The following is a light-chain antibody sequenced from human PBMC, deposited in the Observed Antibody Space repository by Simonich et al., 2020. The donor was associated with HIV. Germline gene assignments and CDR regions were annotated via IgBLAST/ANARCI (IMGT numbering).Light chain of an antibody. J-gene: IGLJ2*01. Sequence: QSALTQPPSASGSPGQSVTISCTGTSSDVGGYNYVSWYQQHPGKAPKLMIYDVRKRPSGGSNRFSGSKSGNTASLTISGLQAEDEADYYCSSYTSSSTLVFGGGTKLTVL. V-gene: IGLV2-14*01. CDR3: SSYTSSSTLV. CDR2: DVR. CDR1: SSDVGGYNY.